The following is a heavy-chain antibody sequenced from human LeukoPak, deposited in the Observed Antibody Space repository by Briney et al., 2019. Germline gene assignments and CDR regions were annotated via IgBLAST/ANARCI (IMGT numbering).Heavy chain of an antibody. CDR2: IYYSGST. CDR1: GGSISNYY. J-gene: IGHJ6*03. D-gene: IGHD6-6*01. Sequence: SETLSLTCTVSGGSISNYYWSWIRQPPGKGLEWIGYIYYSGSTSYNPSLRTRVTISVDASRNQFSLNLSSVTAADTAVYYCARWSGSVTARNYYYYMDVWGEGTTVTVSS. CDR3: ARWSGSVTARNYYYYMDV. V-gene: IGHV4-59*08.